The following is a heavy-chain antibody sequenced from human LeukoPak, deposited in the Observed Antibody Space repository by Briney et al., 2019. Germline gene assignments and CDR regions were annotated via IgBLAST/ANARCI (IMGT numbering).Heavy chain of an antibody. D-gene: IGHD2-2*01. CDR1: GGSISDYY. V-gene: IGHV4-4*09. Sequence: PPETLSLTCTVSGGSISDYYWSWIRRPPGTGLEWIGYIRTSGSTNYSPSLASRVTMSVDTSKNQISLKLRSVTAADTAVYYCARPHSSTDFYAFDIWGQGTMVTVSS. J-gene: IGHJ3*02. CDR2: IRTSGST. CDR3: ARPHSSTDFYAFDI.